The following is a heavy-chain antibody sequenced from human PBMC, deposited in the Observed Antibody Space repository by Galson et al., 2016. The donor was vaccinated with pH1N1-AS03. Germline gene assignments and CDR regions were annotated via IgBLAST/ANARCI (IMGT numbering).Heavy chain of an antibody. CDR2: ISWNSNKI. J-gene: IGHJ3*02. CDR3: IKGGAASADFFDI. V-gene: IGHV3-9*01. D-gene: IGHD3/OR15-3a*01. CDR1: GFRFDDYA. Sequence: SLRLSCAVSGFRFDDYAMHWVRQAPGKGLEWVSSISWNSNKIDYADSVKCRFAISRDSAKNSLNLQMNSLRAEDTALYYCIKGGAASADFFDIWGQGTMVTVSS.